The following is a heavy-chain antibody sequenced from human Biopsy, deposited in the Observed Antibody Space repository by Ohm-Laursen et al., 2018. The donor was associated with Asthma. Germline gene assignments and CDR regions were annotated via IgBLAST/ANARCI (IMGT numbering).Heavy chain of an antibody. CDR1: GYIFTEYS. Sequence: ASVKVSCKVSGYIFTEYSMNWVRQAPGQGLGWMGRINPNSGATKYAQQFQGRVTVTRDTSISTAFMELSRLRSDDTAVYYCARDRGYCSGGTCPSWFDPWGQGTLVIVSS. CDR2: INPNSGAT. CDR3: ARDRGYCSGGTCPSWFDP. D-gene: IGHD2-15*01. V-gene: IGHV1-2*06. J-gene: IGHJ5*02.